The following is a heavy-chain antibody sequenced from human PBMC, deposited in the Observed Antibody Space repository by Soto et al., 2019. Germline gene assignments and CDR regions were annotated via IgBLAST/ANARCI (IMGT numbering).Heavy chain of an antibody. CDR2: IYAGDNA. J-gene: IGHJ3*02. CDR1: GLTVTSNY. CDR3: AREEESFDN. D-gene: IGHD3-10*01. Sequence: EVQLVQSGGGSVQPGGSLRLSCAASGLTVTSNYMNWVRQVPGKGLEWVSVIYAGDNAYYADSVRGRFTVSRDNSKNTLYLQMSSLRAEDTAVDYCAREEESFDNWGKGTMVTVSS. V-gene: IGHV3-66*01.